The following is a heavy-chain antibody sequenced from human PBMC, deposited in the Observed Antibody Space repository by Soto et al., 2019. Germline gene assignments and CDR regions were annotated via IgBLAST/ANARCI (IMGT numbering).Heavy chain of an antibody. D-gene: IGHD1-26*01. CDR1: GYSFSNYW. J-gene: IGHJ4*02. CDR3: AKSPQWELSFFDY. V-gene: IGHV5-51*01. CDR2: IYPAASDA. Sequence: PGESLKISCKGSGYSFSNYWIAWLRQMPGKGLEWMGIIYPAASDARYSPSFQGQVTISVDNSISTAYLQWSSLQASDTAVYYCAKSPQWELSFFDYWGQGTLVTVSS.